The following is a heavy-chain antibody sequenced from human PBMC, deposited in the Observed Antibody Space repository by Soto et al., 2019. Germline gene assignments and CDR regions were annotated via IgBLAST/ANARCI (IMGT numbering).Heavy chain of an antibody. V-gene: IGHV4-59*01. J-gene: IGHJ5*02. CDR1: GGSFSGYY. Sequence: PSETLSLTCAVYGGSFSGYYWSWIRQPPGKGLEWIGYIYYSESTNYNPSLKSRVTISVDTSKNQFSLKLSSVTAADTAVYYCARDARYCSGGSCRYAWFDPWGQGTLVTVSS. CDR2: IYYSEST. D-gene: IGHD2-15*01. CDR3: ARDARYCSGGSCRYAWFDP.